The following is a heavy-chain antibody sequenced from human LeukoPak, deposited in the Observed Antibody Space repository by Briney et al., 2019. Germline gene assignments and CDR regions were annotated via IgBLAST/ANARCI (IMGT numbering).Heavy chain of an antibody. J-gene: IGHJ4*02. D-gene: IGHD6-13*01. V-gene: IGHV3-11*04. CDR2: ISSSSSAI. CDR3: ARITTYSSSWYGDFDY. Sequence: PGGSLRLSCAASGFTFSDYYMSWIRQAPGKGLEWVSYISSSSSAIYYADSVKSRFTISRDNAKNSLYLQMDSLRAEDTAVYYCARITTYSSSWYGDFDYWGQGTLVTVSS. CDR1: GFTFSDYY.